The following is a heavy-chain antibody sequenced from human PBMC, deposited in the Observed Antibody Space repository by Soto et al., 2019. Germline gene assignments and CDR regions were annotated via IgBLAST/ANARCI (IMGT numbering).Heavy chain of an antibody. V-gene: IGHV3-21*06. D-gene: IGHD3-22*01. CDR1: GFTFNTYS. Sequence: PGGSLRLSCAASGFTFNTYSMNWVRQAPGKGLEWVSSISSSSSYIFYTDSVKGRFTISRDNAKNSLYLQMNSLRAEDTAVYFCARALPSPIYSSGLYDSWGQGTLVTVSS. CDR3: ARALPSPIYSSGLYDS. CDR2: ISSSSSYI. J-gene: IGHJ4*02.